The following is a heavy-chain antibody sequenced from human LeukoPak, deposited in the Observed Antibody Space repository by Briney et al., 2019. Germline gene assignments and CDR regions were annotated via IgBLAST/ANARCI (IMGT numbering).Heavy chain of an antibody. CDR3: AEVESSYCRI. Sequence: GGSLRLSCAASGFTFSSHWMHWVRQGPGKGLVWVSRINSDGSSTGYEDSVKGRFTISRDNAKNTLDLQMNNLRAEDTAVYYCAEVESSYCRIWGQGTLVTVSS. J-gene: IGHJ4*01. CDR2: INSDGSST. CDR1: GFTFSSHW. D-gene: IGHD3-10*01. V-gene: IGHV3-74*01.